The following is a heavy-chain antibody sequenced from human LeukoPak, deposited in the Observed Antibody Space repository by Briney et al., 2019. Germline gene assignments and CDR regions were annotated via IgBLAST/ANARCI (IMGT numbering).Heavy chain of an antibody. J-gene: IGHJ4*02. CDR1: GGTFSSYA. CDR2: IIPIFGTA. D-gene: IGHD3-10*01. Sequence: SVKVSCKASGGTFSSYAISWVRQAPGQGLEWMGGIIPIFGTANYAQKFQGRVTITADESTSTAYMELSSLRSEDTAVYYCAADGSGTLGFGWYWGQGTLVTVSS. CDR3: AADGSGTLGFGWY. V-gene: IGHV1-69*13.